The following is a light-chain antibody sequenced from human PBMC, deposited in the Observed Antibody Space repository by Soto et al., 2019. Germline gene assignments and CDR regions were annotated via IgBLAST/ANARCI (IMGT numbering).Light chain of an antibody. CDR3: QQYNSYWT. J-gene: IGKJ1*01. CDR2: DAS. CDR1: QTISSW. V-gene: IGKV1-5*01. Sequence: DIQMTQSPSTLSASVGDRVTITCRASQTISSWLAWYQQKPGKAPKLLIYDASNLESGVPSRFSGSGSGTEFTLTISSLQPDDFATYDCQQYNSYWTFGQGTKVEIK.